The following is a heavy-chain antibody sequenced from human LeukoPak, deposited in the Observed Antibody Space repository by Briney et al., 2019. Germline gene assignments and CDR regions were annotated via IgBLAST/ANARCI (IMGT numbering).Heavy chain of an antibody. Sequence: GASVKVSCKASGYTFTGYYMRWVRQAPGQGLEWMGWINPNSGGTNYAQKFQGWVTMTRDTSISTAYMELSRLRSDDTAVYYCARSGTAPYYYYGMDVWGKGTTVTVSS. D-gene: IGHD3-3*01. CDR3: ARSGTAPYYYYGMDV. V-gene: IGHV1-2*04. J-gene: IGHJ6*04. CDR2: INPNSGGT. CDR1: GYTFTGYY.